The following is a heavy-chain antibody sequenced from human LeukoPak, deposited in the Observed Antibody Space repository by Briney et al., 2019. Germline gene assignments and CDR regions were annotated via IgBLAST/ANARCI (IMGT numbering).Heavy chain of an antibody. Sequence: GGSLRLSCVASGFTFSSSWMNWVRQAPGKGLEWVANIKGDGSVQSYVDSVKGRFTISRDNAKNSLFLQMNSLRAEDTAVYYCARAIYHLDYWGQGALVTVSS. CDR1: GFTFSSSW. D-gene: IGHD3-16*02. CDR3: ARAIYHLDY. CDR2: IKGDGSVQ. J-gene: IGHJ4*02. V-gene: IGHV3-7*04.